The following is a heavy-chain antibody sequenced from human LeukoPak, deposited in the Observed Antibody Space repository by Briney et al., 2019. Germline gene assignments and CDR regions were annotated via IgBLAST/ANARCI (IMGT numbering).Heavy chain of an antibody. J-gene: IGHJ4*02. CDR3: ATYSSGYYFDY. Sequence: PGRSLRLSCAASGFTFSSYGMHWVRQAPGKGLEWVAVISYDGSNKYYADSVKGRFTISRDNSKNTLYLQMNSLRAEDTAVYYCATYSSGYYFDYWGQGILVTVSS. CDR2: ISYDGSNK. D-gene: IGHD3-22*01. V-gene: IGHV3-30*03. CDR1: GFTFSSYG.